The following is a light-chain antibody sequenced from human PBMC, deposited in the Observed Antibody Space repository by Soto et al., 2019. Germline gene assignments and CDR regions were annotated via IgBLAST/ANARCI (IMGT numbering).Light chain of an antibody. V-gene: IGKV3-15*01. CDR2: GAS. J-gene: IGKJ5*01. CDR1: QSVSSH. Sequence: EIVITQSPDTLVVSLGEGASLSCRASQSVSSHLAWYQHKPGQAPRLLIYGASTRASGIPARFSGSGSETDFTLTISSLQSEDSAVYYCQQYHNWPPITFGQGTRLEIK. CDR3: QQYHNWPPIT.